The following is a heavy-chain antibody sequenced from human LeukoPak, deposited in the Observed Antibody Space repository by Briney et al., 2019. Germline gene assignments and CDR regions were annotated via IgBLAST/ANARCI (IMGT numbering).Heavy chain of an antibody. D-gene: IGHD3-10*01. J-gene: IGHJ6*03. CDR1: GGSISGYY. V-gene: IGHV4-34*01. CDR2: INHSGGT. CDR3: ARARGSGSYRYYYYYMDV. Sequence: SETLSLTCAVYGGSISGYYWSWIRQPPGKGLEWIGEINHSGGTNYNPSLKSRVTISVDTSKNQFSLKLSSVTAADTAVYYCARARGSGSYRYYYYYMDVWGKGTTVTVSS.